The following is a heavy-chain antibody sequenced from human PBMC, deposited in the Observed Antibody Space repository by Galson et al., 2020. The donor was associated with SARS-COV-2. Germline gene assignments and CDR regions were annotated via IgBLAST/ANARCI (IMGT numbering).Heavy chain of an antibody. CDR1: GFTFSSYA. CDR2: ISGSGGST. Sequence: GESLKISCAASGFTFSSYAMSWVRQAPGKGLEWVSAISGSGGSTYYADSVKGRFTISRDNSKNTLYLQMNSLRAEDTAVYYCAKDRVYYDSSGYLNWFDPWGQGTLVTVSS. V-gene: IGHV3-23*01. CDR3: AKDRVYYDSSGYLNWFDP. J-gene: IGHJ5*02. D-gene: IGHD3-22*01.